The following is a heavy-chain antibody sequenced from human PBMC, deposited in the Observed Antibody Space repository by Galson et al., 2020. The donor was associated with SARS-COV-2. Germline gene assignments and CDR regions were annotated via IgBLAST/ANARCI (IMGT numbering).Heavy chain of an antibody. CDR2: IYSGGST. V-gene: IGHV3-66*01. Sequence: GESLQISCAASRFTVSSNYMSWVRQAPGKGLEWVAVIYSGGSTYYAEAVKGRFTISRDNSKNSQYHQMNSLRAEDTAVYYFARDYGDDYFDYWGQGTLVTVSS. CDR1: RFTVSSNY. D-gene: IGHD4-17*01. J-gene: IGHJ4*02. CDR3: ARDYGDDYFDY.